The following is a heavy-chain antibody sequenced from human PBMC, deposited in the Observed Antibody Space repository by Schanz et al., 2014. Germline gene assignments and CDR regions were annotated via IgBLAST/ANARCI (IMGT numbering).Heavy chain of an antibody. CDR3: RSVFWTGSLFNDY. Sequence: VQLVESGGGVVQPGRSLRLSCAASGFTFSDSWMHWVRQAPGKGLVWVSRTSHDGSFTTFADSVKGRFTISRDNAKNSLYLQMNSLRAEDTAVYYCRSVFWTGSLFNDYWGQGTLVTVSS. V-gene: IGHV3-74*02. D-gene: IGHD3-3*01. CDR1: GFTFSDSW. J-gene: IGHJ4*02. CDR2: TSHDGSFT.